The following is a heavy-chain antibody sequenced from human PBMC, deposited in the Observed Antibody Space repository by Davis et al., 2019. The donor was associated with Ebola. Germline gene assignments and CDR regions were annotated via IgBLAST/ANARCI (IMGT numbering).Heavy chain of an antibody. J-gene: IGHJ4*02. Sequence: GGSLRLSCAASGFTFDDYAMHWVRQAPGKGLEWVSGISWNSARIGYADSVKGRFTISRDNAKNSLFLQMNSLRPDDTALYYCARDVSCSGGTCSDFWVQGTLVTVSS. CDR3: ARDVSCSGGTCSDF. D-gene: IGHD2-15*01. V-gene: IGHV3-9*01. CDR2: ISWNSARI. CDR1: GFTFDDYA.